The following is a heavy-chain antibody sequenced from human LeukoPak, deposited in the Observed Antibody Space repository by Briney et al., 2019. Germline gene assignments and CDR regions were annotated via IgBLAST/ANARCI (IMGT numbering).Heavy chain of an antibody. J-gene: IGHJ3*02. CDR1: GFTFSDYY. CDR2: ISSSSYR. V-gene: IGHV3-11*05. Sequence: GGSLRLSCAASGFTFSDYYMSWIRQAPGEGLEWVSYISSSSYRSHADSVKGLFTISRDNAKNSLYLQMNSLRAEDTGVYYCAREGRDSDDSRNAFDIWGQGTMVTVSS. CDR3: AREGRDSDDSRNAFDI. D-gene: IGHD3-22*01.